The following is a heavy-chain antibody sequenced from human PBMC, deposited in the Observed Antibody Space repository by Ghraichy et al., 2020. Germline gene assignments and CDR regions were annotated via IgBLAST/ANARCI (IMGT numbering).Heavy chain of an antibody. CDR1: GFTFSTYA. CDR3: AKKFYDGSESTSDLFDY. Sequence: GESLNISCAASGFTFSTYAMSWVRQAPGKGPEWVSAISGNGASTNYADSVRGRFTISRDNSKNTLYLQMNSLRVEETAVYYCAKKFYDGSESTSDLFDYWGQGTLVTVSS. J-gene: IGHJ4*02. V-gene: IGHV3-23*01. D-gene: IGHD3-10*01. CDR2: ISGNGAST.